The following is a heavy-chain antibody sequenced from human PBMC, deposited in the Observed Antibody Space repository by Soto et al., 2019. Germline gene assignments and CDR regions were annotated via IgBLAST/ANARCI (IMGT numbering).Heavy chain of an antibody. CDR3: ARHSSPYGMDV. D-gene: IGHD6-19*01. Sequence: QVQLVESGGGVVQPGRSLRLYCAASGFTFSSYAMHWVRQAPGKGLEWVAVISYDGSNKYYADSVKGRFTISRDNSKNTLYLQMNSLRAEDTAVYYCARHSSPYGMDVWGQGTTVTVSS. J-gene: IGHJ6*02. V-gene: IGHV3-30-3*01. CDR2: ISYDGSNK. CDR1: GFTFSSYA.